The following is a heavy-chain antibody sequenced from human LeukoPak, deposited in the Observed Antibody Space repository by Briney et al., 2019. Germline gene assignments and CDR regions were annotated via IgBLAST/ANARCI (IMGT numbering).Heavy chain of an antibody. CDR1: GYTPTELS. CDR3: AKSIGVHQYGDRPRDAFDI. Sequence: ASVTVSFKVSGYTPTELSMHWVRQAPGKGLEWMGGFDPEVGETIYAQKFQGRVTITRDTSASTAYMELSSLRSEDTAVYYCAKSIGVHQYGDRPRDAFDIWGQGTMVTVSS. V-gene: IGHV1-24*01. D-gene: IGHD4-17*01. J-gene: IGHJ3*02. CDR2: FDPEVGET.